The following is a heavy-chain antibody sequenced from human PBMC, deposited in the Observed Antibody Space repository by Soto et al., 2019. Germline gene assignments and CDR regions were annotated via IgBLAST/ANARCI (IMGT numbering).Heavy chain of an antibody. J-gene: IGHJ4*02. CDR1: YY. D-gene: IGHD2-2*01. CDR3: ARKYRDYFDY. Sequence: YYWSWIREAPGKGLEWIGNIYYSGSTNHNPSLKSRVTISVDTSKNQFSLKLTSVTATDTAVYYCARKYRDYFDYWGQGALVTVSS. V-gene: IGHV4-59*08. CDR2: IYYSGST.